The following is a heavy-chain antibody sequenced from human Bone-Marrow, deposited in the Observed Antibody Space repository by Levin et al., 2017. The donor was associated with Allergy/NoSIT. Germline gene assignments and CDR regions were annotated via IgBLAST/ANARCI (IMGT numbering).Heavy chain of an antibody. CDR1: GFTFSSYA. V-gene: IGHV3-30*04. J-gene: IGHJ6*02. CDR2: ISYDGNNK. Sequence: GGSLRLSCAASGFTFSSYAIHWVRQAPGKGLEWVAVISYDGNNKYYADLAKGRFTISRDNSKNTLYLQMNSLRAEDTAVYYCAKDLGGYGMDVWGQGTTVTVSS. D-gene: IGHD3-16*01. CDR3: AKDLGGYGMDV.